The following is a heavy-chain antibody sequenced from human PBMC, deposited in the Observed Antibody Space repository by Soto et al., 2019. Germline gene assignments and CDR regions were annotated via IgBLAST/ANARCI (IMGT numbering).Heavy chain of an antibody. V-gene: IGHV1-18*01. CDR1: GYAFTTYG. Sequence: QVHLVQSGAEVKKPGASVKVSCKGSGYAFTTYGITWVRQAPGRGLGWLGWIIAHNGNINYAQKLQGRVTVIRDTSTSTAYMELRSLRSDDTAVYYCARGRYGDYWGQGALVTVSS. J-gene: IGHJ4*02. CDR2: IIAHNGNI. D-gene: IGHD1-1*01. CDR3: ARGRYGDY.